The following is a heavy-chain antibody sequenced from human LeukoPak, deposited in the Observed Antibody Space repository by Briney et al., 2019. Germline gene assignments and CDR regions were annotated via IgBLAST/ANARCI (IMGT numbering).Heavy chain of an antibody. D-gene: IGHD3-10*01. CDR3: ATDRGITMVRGVVPGFDY. Sequence: ASVKVSCKVSGYTLTELSMHWVRQAPGKGLEWMGGFDPEDGETIYAQKFQGRVTMTEDTSTDTAYMELSSLRSEDTAVYYCATDRGITMVRGVVPGFDYWGQGTLVTVSS. CDR2: FDPEDGET. CDR1: GYTLTELS. J-gene: IGHJ4*02. V-gene: IGHV1-24*01.